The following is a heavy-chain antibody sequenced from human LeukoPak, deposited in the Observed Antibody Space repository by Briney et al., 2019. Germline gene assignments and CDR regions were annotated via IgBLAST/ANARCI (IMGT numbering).Heavy chain of an antibody. CDR3: ARVRIGQQLDKYYYYAMDV. CDR2: INPNSGGT. Sequence: PLASVKVSCKASGYTFTDYYMHWVRQAPGQGLEWMGWINPNSGGTNYAQKSQGRVTMTTDTSTSTAYMEVSRLRSDDTAVYYCARVRIGQQLDKYYYYAMDVWGQGTTVTVSS. V-gene: IGHV1-2*02. J-gene: IGHJ6*02. D-gene: IGHD6-13*01. CDR1: GYTFTDYY.